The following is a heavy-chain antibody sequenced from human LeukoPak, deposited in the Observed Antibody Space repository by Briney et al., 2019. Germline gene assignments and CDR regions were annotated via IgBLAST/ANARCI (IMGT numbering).Heavy chain of an antibody. CDR3: ARNYGFNAFDI. CDR2: INHSGST. V-gene: IGHV4-34*01. D-gene: IGHD4-17*01. J-gene: IGHJ3*02. CDR1: GGSFSGYY. Sequence: SETLSLTCAVYGGSFSGYYWSWIRQPPGKGLEWIGEINHSGSTNYNPSLKSRVTISVDTSKNQFSLKLSSVTAADTAVYYYARNYGFNAFDIWGQGTMVTVSS.